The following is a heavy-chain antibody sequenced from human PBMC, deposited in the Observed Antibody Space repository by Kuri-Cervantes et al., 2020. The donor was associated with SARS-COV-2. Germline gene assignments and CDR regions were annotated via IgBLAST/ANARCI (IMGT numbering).Heavy chain of an antibody. J-gene: IGHJ4*02. CDR2: INHSGST. D-gene: IGHD6-13*01. CDR3: ARVDGYSSSLNFDS. Sequence: ESLKISCAVYGGSFSGYYWSWIRQPPGKGLEWMGEINHSGSTNYNPSLKRRVTISVDTSKNQFSLKLSSVTAADTAVYYCARVDGYSSSLNFDSWGQGTLVTVSS. CDR1: GGSFSGYY. V-gene: IGHV4-34*01.